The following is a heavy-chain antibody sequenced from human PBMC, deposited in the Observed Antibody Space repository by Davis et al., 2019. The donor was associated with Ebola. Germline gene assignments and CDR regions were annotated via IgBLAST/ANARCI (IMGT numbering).Heavy chain of an antibody. CDR1: GGSISSGGYS. J-gene: IGHJ6*02. D-gene: IGHD1-26*01. V-gene: IGHV4-30-2*01. CDR2: INHSGST. Sequence: MPSETLSLTCAVSGGSISSGGYSWSWIRQPPGKGLEWIGEINHSGSTNYNPSLKSRVTISVDTSKNQFSLKLSSVTAADTAVYYCARVVGSYYYGMDVWGQGTTVTVSS. CDR3: ARVVGSYYYGMDV.